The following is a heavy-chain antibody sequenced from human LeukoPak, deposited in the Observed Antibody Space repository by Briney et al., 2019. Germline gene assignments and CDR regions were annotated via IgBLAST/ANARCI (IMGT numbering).Heavy chain of an antibody. V-gene: IGHV1-2*02. CDR1: GYTFSDNY. D-gene: IGHD2-21*02. CDR3: AREFRVVMTAFLDY. J-gene: IGHJ4*02. CDR2: IKPNTGAT. Sequence: ASVKVSCKASGYTFSDNYIHWARQAPGQGLEWVGWIKPNTGATHYSKRFQGRVTMTRDTSVSTAYMELTSLRSDDTAVYFCAREFRVVMTAFLDYWGQGTLVIVSS.